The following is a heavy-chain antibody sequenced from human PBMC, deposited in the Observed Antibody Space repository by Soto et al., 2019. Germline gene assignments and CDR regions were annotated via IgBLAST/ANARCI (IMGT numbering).Heavy chain of an antibody. CDR1: GGSISSGGYY. Sequence: SETLSLTCTASGGSISSGGYYWSWIRQPPGKGLEWIGSIYYSGTTYYNPSLNSRVTVSVDTSKNQFSLKVTSVTAADTAVYYCARLHGYCISSSCHGHYAMDVWGQGTTVTVSS. V-gene: IGHV4-39*01. CDR2: IYYSGTT. D-gene: IGHD2-2*01. J-gene: IGHJ6*02. CDR3: ARLHGYCISSSCHGHYAMDV.